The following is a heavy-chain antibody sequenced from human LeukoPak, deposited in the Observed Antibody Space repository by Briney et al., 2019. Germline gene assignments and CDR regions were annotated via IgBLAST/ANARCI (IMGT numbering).Heavy chain of an antibody. CDR3: ARVRGSYLSDY. V-gene: IGHV1-2*02. J-gene: IGHJ4*02. CDR1: GYTFTSYD. Sequence: ASVKVSCKASGYTFTSYDINWVRQAPGQGLEWMGWINPNSGGTNYAQKFQGRVTMTRDTSISTAYMELSRLRSDDTAVYYCARVRGSYLSDYWGQGTLVTVSS. D-gene: IGHD1-26*01. CDR2: INPNSGGT.